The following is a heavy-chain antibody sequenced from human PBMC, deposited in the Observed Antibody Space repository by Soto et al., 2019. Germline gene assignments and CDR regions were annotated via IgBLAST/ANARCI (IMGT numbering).Heavy chain of an antibody. V-gene: IGHV4-59*01. Sequence: SGTLSLTCPVGGGSIRTSFWNWIRQPPGKGLEWIGYMYYGGSTNYNPSLKSRVTVSGDTSKNDFSLKLTSVTAADTAVYYCARSTGYGDSYFDYWGRG. CDR3: ARSTGYGDSYFDY. D-gene: IGHD4-17*01. CDR1: GGSIRTSF. J-gene: IGHJ4*02. CDR2: MYYGGST.